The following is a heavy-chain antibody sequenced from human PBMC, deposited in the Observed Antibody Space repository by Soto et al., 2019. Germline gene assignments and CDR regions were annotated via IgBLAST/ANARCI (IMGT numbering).Heavy chain of an antibody. Sequence: GGSLRLSCSASGFLFSTYTMYWVRQAPGKGLEWVSYISSSGTTIYYADSVKGRFTISRDNAKNSLYLQMNSLRAEDTAVYYCVVPVRYWGQETLVTVSS. D-gene: IGHD2-2*01. CDR1: GFLFSTYT. CDR3: VVPVRY. CDR2: ISSSGTTI. V-gene: IGHV3-48*04. J-gene: IGHJ4*02.